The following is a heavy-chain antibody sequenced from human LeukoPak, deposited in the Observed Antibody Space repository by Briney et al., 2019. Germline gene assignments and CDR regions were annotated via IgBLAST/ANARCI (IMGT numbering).Heavy chain of an antibody. J-gene: IGHJ4*02. Sequence: GESLRLSCAASGFTVSRNYMIWVRQAPGKGLEWVSVIYSGGSTYYADSVQGRFTISRDNSKNTVYLQMNSLRVEDTAVYYCATVVLYSGYYFDYWGQGTLVTVSS. D-gene: IGHD5-12*01. CDR2: IYSGGST. V-gene: IGHV3-53*01. CDR1: GFTVSRNY. CDR3: ATVVLYSGYYFDY.